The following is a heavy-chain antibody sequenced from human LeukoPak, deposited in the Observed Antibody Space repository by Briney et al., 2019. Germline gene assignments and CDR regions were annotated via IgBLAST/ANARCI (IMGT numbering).Heavy chain of an antibody. V-gene: IGHV3-23*01. Sequence: PGGSLRLSCAATGFTFSSYAMGWVRQAPGKGLEWVSAIDKNGVTTYYADSVKGRFTISRDNSKNTLYLQMNSLRAEDTAVYYCARGGLRTDIVVVPAATHYYYYGMDVWGQGTTVTVSS. CDR3: ARGGLRTDIVVVPAATHYYYYGMDV. CDR2: IDKNGVTT. D-gene: IGHD2-2*01. J-gene: IGHJ6*02. CDR1: GFTFSSYA.